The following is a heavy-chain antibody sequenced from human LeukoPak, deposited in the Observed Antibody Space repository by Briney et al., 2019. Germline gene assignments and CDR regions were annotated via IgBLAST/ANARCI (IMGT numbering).Heavy chain of an antibody. J-gene: IGHJ6*03. CDR3: ARGPTITIFGVARHYYMDV. Sequence: HPGGSLRLSCAASGFSFSNFAMTWVRQAPGKGLEWVSYISSSSSTIYYADSVKGRFTISRDNAKNSLYLQMNSLRAEDTAVYYCARGPTITIFGVARHYYMDVWGKGTTVTVSS. D-gene: IGHD3-3*01. CDR2: ISSSSSTI. V-gene: IGHV3-48*01. CDR1: GFSFSNFA.